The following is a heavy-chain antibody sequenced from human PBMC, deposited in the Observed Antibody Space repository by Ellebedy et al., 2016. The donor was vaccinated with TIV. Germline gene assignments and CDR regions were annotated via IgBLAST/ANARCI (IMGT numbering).Heavy chain of an antibody. J-gene: IGHJ4*02. CDR2: IFPGDSDT. CDR3: ATLLGPPALDY. V-gene: IGHV5-51*01. D-gene: IGHD2-2*01. CDR1: GYDFTNYW. Sequence: PGGSLRLSCKGSGYDFTNYWIGWVRQMPGKGQEWMGIIFPGDSDTTYSPSFAGQVTFSADKSSNTAYLQWSSLKASDTAIFYCATLLGPPALDYWGQGTLVTVSS.